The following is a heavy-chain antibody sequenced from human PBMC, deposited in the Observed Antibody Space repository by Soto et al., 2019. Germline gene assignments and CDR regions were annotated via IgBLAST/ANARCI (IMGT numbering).Heavy chain of an antibody. CDR2: IFSNDDK. Sequence: SGPTLVNPTETLTLTCTVSGLSLSNGKLVVRWNSHHPGKALEWLAHIFSNDDKSYSTSLRSRVTISKDTSRSQVVLTMTNMDPLDSATYYCALIKDCSRTDCYLASFDPWGQGTLVTVSS. D-gene: IGHD2-2*01. CDR3: ALIKDCSRTDCYLASFDP. V-gene: IGHV2-26*01. CDR1: GLSLSNGKLV. J-gene: IGHJ5*02.